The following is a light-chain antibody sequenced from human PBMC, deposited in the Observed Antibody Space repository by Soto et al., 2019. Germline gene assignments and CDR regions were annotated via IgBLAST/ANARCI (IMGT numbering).Light chain of an antibody. CDR2: SPS. CDR3: QQLSSYPLT. Sequence: IQLTQSPSSPSASVGGRVTITCRASQGISSYLAWYQQKPGKAPKVLIYSPSTLQSGVPSRFSGSGAGTDFTLTISSLQPEDFATYYCQQLSSYPLTFGGGTTVEIK. CDR1: QGISSY. V-gene: IGKV1-9*01. J-gene: IGKJ4*01.